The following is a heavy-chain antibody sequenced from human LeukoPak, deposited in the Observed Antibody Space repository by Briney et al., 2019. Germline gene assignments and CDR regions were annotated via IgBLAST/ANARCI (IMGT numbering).Heavy chain of an antibody. CDR2: ISGSGGST. Sequence: SGGSLRLSCAASGFTFSSYAMSWVRQAPGKGLEWVSAISGSGGSTYYADSVKGRFTISRDNSKNTLYLQMNSLRAEDTAVYYCAKDPYGDYVIEDYWGQGTLVTVSS. CDR3: AKDPYGDYVIEDY. D-gene: IGHD4-17*01. CDR1: GFTFSSYA. V-gene: IGHV3-23*01. J-gene: IGHJ4*02.